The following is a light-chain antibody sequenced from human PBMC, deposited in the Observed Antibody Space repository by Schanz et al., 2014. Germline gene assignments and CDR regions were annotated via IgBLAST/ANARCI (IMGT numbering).Light chain of an antibody. CDR1: QSVNSRY. Sequence: PGERGTLSCRASQSVNSRYLAWYQQKPGQAPRLLIFGASRRATGIPARFSGSGSGTEFTLTISSLQSEDVAVYYCQQYNNWLTTFGQGTRVEIK. J-gene: IGKJ1*01. CDR2: GAS. V-gene: IGKV3D-15*01. CDR3: QQYNNWLTT.